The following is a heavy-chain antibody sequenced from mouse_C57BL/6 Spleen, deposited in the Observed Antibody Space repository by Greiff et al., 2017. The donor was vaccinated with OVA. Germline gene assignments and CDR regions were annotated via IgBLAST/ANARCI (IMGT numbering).Heavy chain of an antibody. CDR3: AREGPYYAMDY. V-gene: IGHV1-82*01. CDR2: IYPGDGDT. J-gene: IGHJ4*01. CDR1: GYAFSSSW. Sequence: QVQLKESGPELVKPGASVKISCKASGYAFSSSWMNWVKQRPGKGLEWIGRIYPGDGDTNYNGKFKGKATLTADKSSSTAYMQLSSLTSEDSAVYFCAREGPYYAMDYWGQGTSGTVSS.